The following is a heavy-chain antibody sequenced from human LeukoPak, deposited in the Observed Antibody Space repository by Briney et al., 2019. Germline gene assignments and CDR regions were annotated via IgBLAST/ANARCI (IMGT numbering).Heavy chain of an antibody. J-gene: IGHJ6*04. D-gene: IGHD5-18*01. Sequence: SQTLSLTCAVSGGSISSGGYSWSWIRQPPGKGLEWIGYIYHSGSTYYNPSLKSRVTISVDRSKNQFSLKLSSVTAADTAVYYCARDGKDVLGYSYTMDVWGKGTTVTVSS. V-gene: IGHV4-30-2*01. CDR1: GGSISSGGYS. CDR3: ARDGKDVLGYSYTMDV. CDR2: IYHSGST.